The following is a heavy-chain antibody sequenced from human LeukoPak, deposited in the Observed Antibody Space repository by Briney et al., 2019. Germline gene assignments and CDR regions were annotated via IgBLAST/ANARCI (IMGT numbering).Heavy chain of an antibody. J-gene: IGHJ4*02. V-gene: IGHV3-33*01. CDR1: GFSFSNYG. CDR2: IWFDGSNK. CDR3: ARDPGSGSYYRFDY. D-gene: IGHD3-10*01. Sequence: GRSLRLSCAASGFSFSNYGMHWVRQAPGKGLEWVAVIWFDGSNKYYADSMKGRFTISRDNSKNTLYLQMNSLRAEDTAVYYCARDPGSGSYYRFDYWGQGTLVTVSS.